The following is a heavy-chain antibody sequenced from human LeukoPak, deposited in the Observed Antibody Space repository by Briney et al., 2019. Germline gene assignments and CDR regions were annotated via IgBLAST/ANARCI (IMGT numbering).Heavy chain of an antibody. CDR2: ISKDGSNK. J-gene: IGHJ4*02. D-gene: IGHD4-17*01. CDR3: ARDVDYDDEGGFDY. Sequence: HPGGSLRLSCVASGFTFSMHWVRQAPGKGLEWVTYISKDGSNKYYIDSVKGRFTISRDNSKNTLYLQMNSLRAEDTAFYYCARDVDYDDEGGFDYWGQGTLVTVSS. V-gene: IGHV3-30*04. CDR1: GFTFS.